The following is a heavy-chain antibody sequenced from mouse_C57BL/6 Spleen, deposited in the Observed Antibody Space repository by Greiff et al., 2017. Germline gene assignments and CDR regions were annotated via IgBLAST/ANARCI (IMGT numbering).Heavy chain of an antibody. Sequence: VQLQQSGAELVRPGASVKLSCTASGFNIKDDYMHWVKQRPEQGLEWIGWIDPENGDTEYASKFQGKATITADTSSNTAYLQLSSLTSEDTAVYYCTTLYYGSSGGFAYWGQGTLVTVSA. V-gene: IGHV14-4*01. CDR2: IDPENGDT. CDR1: GFNIKDDY. CDR3: TTLYYGSSGGFAY. J-gene: IGHJ3*01. D-gene: IGHD1-1*01.